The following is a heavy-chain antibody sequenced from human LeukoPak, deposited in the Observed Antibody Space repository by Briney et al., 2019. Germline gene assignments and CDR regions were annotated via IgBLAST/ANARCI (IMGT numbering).Heavy chain of an antibody. Sequence: LETLSLTCTVSGGSISSYYWSWIRQPPGKGLEWIGYIYYSGCTNYNPSLKSRVTISSDTPKNQCCPKLISSTAVDTAVYYCARGGSNPVGNFPHWGQGTLVTVSS. CDR1: GGSISSYY. J-gene: IGHJ1*01. V-gene: IGHV4-59*01. CDR3: ARGGSNPVGNFPH. CDR2: IYYSGCT. D-gene: IGHD4-11*01.